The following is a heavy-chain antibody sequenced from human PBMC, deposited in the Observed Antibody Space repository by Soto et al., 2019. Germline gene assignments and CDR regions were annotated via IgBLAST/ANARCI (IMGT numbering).Heavy chain of an antibody. V-gene: IGHV4-39*07. CDR3: ARARLLWFGELSRFDP. D-gene: IGHD3-10*01. CDR2: IYYSGST. Sequence: SETLSLTCSVSGGSMSSSGYNWGWVRQSPGKGLEWIGSIYYSGSTYYNSALKSRVTTSVDTSKNQFSLKLSSVTAADTAVYYCARARLLWFGELSRFDPWGQGTLVTVSS. J-gene: IGHJ5*02. CDR1: GGSMSSSGYN.